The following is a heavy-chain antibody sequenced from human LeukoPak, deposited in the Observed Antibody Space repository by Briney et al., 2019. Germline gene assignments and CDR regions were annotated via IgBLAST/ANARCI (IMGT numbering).Heavy chain of an antibody. D-gene: IGHD4-11*01. Sequence: QPGGSLRLSCAASGFTVSSNYMSWVRQAPGKGLEWVSVIYSGGSTYYADSVKGRFTISRDNSKNTLYLQMNSLRAEDTAVYYCARDHSSTVTTWYFQHWGQGTLVTVSS. CDR1: GFTVSSNY. V-gene: IGHV3-66*01. CDR2: IYSGGST. CDR3: ARDHSSTVTTWYFQH. J-gene: IGHJ1*01.